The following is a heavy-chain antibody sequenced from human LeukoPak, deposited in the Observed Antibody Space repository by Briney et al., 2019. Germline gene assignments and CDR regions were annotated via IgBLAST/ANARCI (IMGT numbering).Heavy chain of an antibody. CDR3: ARRVRSADYRLDY. D-gene: IGHD4-11*01. CDR2: IYYSGST. V-gene: IGHV4-39*07. CDR1: GGSISSSSYY. J-gene: IGHJ4*02. Sequence: ETLSLXCTVSGGSISSSSYYWGWIRQPPGKGLEWIGSIYYSGSTYYNPSLKSRITISVETSKNQFSLKLSSVTAGETAVYYCARRVRSADYRLDYWGQGTLVTVSS.